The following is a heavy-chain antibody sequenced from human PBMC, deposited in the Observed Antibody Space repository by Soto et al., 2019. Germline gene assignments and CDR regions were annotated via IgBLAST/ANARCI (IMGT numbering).Heavy chain of an antibody. J-gene: IGHJ6*02. Sequence: PSETLSLTCAVYGGSFSGYYWSWIRQPPGKGLEWIGEINHSGSTNYNPSLKSRVTISVDTSKNQFPLKLSSVTAADTAVYYCARRGIFYYYYYGMDVWGQGTTVTVSS. D-gene: IGHD3-3*01. CDR3: ARRGIFYYYYYGMDV. CDR1: GGSFSGYY. CDR2: INHSGST. V-gene: IGHV4-34*01.